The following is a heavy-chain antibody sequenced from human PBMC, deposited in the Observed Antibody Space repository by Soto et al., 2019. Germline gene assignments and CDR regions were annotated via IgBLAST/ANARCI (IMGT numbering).Heavy chain of an antibody. Sequence: SETLSLTCAVYGGSISSYYWSWIRQPPGKGLEWIGYIYYSGSTNYNPSLKSRVTISVDTSKNQFSLKLSSVTAADTAVYYCAGQQLPNWFDPWGQGTLVTVSS. CDR2: IYYSGST. V-gene: IGHV4-59*01. D-gene: IGHD6-13*01. CDR3: AGQQLPNWFDP. J-gene: IGHJ5*02. CDR1: GGSISSYY.